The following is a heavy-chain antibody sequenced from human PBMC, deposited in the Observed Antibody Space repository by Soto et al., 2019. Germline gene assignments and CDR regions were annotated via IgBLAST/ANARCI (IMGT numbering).Heavy chain of an antibody. J-gene: IGHJ6*03. V-gene: IGHV4-59*01. CDR1: GGSINNYY. CDR2: IHYSGST. Sequence: SETLSLTCTVSGGSINNYYWSWIRQPPGKGLEWIGYIHYSGSTNYNPSLKSRVTISADTSKNQFSLNLSSMTPADTAVYYCAKVGPPVLFYYYYYMDVWGKGTTVTVSS. D-gene: IGHD3-16*01. CDR3: AKVGPPVLFYYYYYMDV.